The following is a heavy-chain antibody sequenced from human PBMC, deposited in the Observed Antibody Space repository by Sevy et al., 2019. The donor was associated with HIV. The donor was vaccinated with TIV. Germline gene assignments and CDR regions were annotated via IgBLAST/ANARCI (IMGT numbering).Heavy chain of an antibody. D-gene: IGHD3-16*01. CDR2: TIPIFHSA. CDR1: GGTFGTYS. CDR3: ARDRDITFGGGDAFDI. Sequence: ASVKVSCKASGGTFGTYSLSWLRQAPGQGFEWMGGTIPIFHSANYAQNFQGRVTITADESTSTAYMELSSLRPEDSAVYYCARDRDITFGGGDAFDIWGHGTMVTVSS. J-gene: IGHJ3*02. V-gene: IGHV1-69*13.